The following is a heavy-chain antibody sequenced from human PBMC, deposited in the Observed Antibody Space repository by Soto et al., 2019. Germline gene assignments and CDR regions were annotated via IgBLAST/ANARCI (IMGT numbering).Heavy chain of an antibody. CDR1: GFPFNIYA. D-gene: IGHD3-10*01. V-gene: IGHV3-23*01. CDR3: AKERYPGTSRYFDY. J-gene: IGHJ4*02. Sequence: PGGSLRLSCAASGFPFNIYAISWVRQAPGMGLEWVSVINGGGDITYYADSVKGRFTISRDNSKNTLYLQMNSLRAEDTAVYYCAKERYPGTSRYFDYWGQGTPVTVSS. CDR2: INGGGDIT.